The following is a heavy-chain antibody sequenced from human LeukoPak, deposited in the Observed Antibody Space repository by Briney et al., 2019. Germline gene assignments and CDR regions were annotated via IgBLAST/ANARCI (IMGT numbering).Heavy chain of an antibody. J-gene: IGHJ5*02. CDR2: IYYSGST. CDR3: ARGDNWFDP. V-gene: IGHV4-59*11. CDR1: GGSISSHY. Sequence: PSETLSFTCTVSGGSISSHYWSWIRQPPGKGLEWIGYIYYSGSTNYNPSLKSRVTISVDTSKNQFSLKLSSVTAADTAVYYCARGDNWFDPWGQGTPVTVSS.